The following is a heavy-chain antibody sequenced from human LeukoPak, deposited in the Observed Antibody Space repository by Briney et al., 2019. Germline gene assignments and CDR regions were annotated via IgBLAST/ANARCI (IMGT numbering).Heavy chain of an antibody. V-gene: IGHV4-39*01. D-gene: IGHD3-22*01. Sequence: SETLSLTCTVSGGSISSSNYYWGSIRQPPGKGLEWIGSIYYSGSTYYNPSLKSRVTISVDTSKNQFSLKLSSVTAADTAVYYCARQTYYYDSSGYYYEEYFHHWGQGTLVTVSS. CDR3: ARQTYYYDSSGYYYEEYFHH. CDR1: GGSISSSNYY. CDR2: IYYSGST. J-gene: IGHJ1*01.